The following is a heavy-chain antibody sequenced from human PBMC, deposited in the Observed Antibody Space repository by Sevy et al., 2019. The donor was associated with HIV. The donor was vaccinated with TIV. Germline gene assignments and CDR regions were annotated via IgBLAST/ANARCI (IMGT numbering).Heavy chain of an antibody. D-gene: IGHD2-2*01. Sequence: SETLSLTCSVSDDSINSYYWSWIRQPPGKGLEWVGYNYNNIGSTSYNPSLTSRVTISVDTSKNQFSLKLTSVTAADTAVYYCARGAVVIGTAATPVLDFWGLGSLVTVSS. V-gene: IGHV4-59*08. CDR1: DDSINSYY. J-gene: IGHJ4*02. CDR2: NYNNIGST. CDR3: ARGAVVIGTAATPVLDF.